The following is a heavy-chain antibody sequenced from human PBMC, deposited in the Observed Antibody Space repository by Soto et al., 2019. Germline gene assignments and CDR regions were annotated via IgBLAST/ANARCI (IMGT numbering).Heavy chain of an antibody. CDR2: ISGSGGST. CDR1: GFTFSSYA. V-gene: IGHV3-23*01. D-gene: IGHD3-22*01. Sequence: GGSLRLSXAASGFTFSSYAMSWVRQAPGKGLEWVSAISGSGGSTYYADSVKGRFTISRDNSKNTLYLQMNSLRAEDTAVYYCAKGGYYYDSSGHFDYWGQGTLVTVSS. CDR3: AKGGYYYDSSGHFDY. J-gene: IGHJ4*02.